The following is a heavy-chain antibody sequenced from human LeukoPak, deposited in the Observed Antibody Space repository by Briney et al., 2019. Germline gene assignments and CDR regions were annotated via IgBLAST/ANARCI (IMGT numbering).Heavy chain of an antibody. CDR2: IYHSGST. V-gene: IGHV4-30-2*01. D-gene: IGHD3-22*01. J-gene: IGHJ3*02. Sequence: PSQTLSLTCAVSGGSISSGGYSWSWIRQPPGKGLEWIVYIYHSGSTYYTPSLKSRVTISVDRSKNQFSLKLSSVTAADTAVYYCARAPLNYYDSSGYYSPHAFDIWGQGTMVTVSS. CDR1: GGSISSGGYS. CDR3: ARAPLNYYDSSGYYSPHAFDI.